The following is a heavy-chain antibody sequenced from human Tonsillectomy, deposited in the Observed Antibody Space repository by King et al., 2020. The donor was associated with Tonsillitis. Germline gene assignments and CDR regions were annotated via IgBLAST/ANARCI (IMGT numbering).Heavy chain of an antibody. J-gene: IGHJ6*03. CDR1: GFTFSNYA. D-gene: IGHD4-17*01. V-gene: IGHV3-30-3*01. CDR2: ISYDGSNK. Sequence: VQLVESGGGVVQPGRSLRLSCAASGFTFSNYAMHWVRQAPGKGLEWVAVISYDGSNKYYADSVKGRFTISRDNSKNTLCLQMNSLRAEDTAIYYCARDGYTNYGDYFYYYMDVWGKGTTVTVSS. CDR3: ARDGYTNYGDYFYYYMDV.